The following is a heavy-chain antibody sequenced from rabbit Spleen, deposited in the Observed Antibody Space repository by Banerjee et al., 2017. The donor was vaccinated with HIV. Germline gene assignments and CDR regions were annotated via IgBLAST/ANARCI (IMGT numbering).Heavy chain of an antibody. V-gene: IGHV1S45*01. D-gene: IGHD8-1*01. J-gene: IGHJ6*01. Sequence: QEQLVESGGGLVQPEGSLTLTCKASGFSFSGDSYMCWVRQAPGKGLEWISCIAGSSSDFTYSATWAKGRFTISKTSSTTVTLQMTSLTVADTATYFCARDTGSSFSSYGMDLWGPGTLVTVS. CDR1: GFSFSGDSY. CDR3: ARDTGSSFSSYGMDL. CDR2: IAGSSSDFT.